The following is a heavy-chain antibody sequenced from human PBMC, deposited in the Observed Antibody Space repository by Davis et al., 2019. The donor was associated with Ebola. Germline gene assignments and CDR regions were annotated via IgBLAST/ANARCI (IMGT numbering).Heavy chain of an antibody. CDR2: IRSKANNYAT. J-gene: IGHJ4*02. CDR3: TGDGDYEDY. CDR1: GFTFSSYA. Sequence: GESLKISCAASGFTFSSYAMSWVRQASGKGLEWVGRIRSKANNYATAYAASVKGRFTISRDDSKNTAYLQMNSLKTEDTAVYYCTGDGDYEDYWGQGTLVTVSS. V-gene: IGHV3-73*01. D-gene: IGHD4-17*01.